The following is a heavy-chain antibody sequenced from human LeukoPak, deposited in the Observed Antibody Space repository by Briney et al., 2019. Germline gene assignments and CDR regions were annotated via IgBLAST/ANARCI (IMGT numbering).Heavy chain of an antibody. Sequence: ASVKVSCKASGYTFTSYDINWVRQATGQGLEWMGWMNPNSGNTGYAQKFQGRVTMTRNTTISTAYMELSSLRSEDTAVYYCARLYVWGSYRRFDYWGQGTLVTVSS. CDR3: ARLYVWGSYRRFDY. J-gene: IGHJ4*02. CDR2: MNPNSGNT. D-gene: IGHD3-16*02. CDR1: GYTFTSYD. V-gene: IGHV1-8*01.